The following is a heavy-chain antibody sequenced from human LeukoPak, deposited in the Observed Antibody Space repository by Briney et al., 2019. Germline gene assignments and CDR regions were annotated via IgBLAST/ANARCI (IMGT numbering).Heavy chain of an antibody. CDR2: IYSGGST. D-gene: IGHD3-10*01. V-gene: IGHV3-66*01. CDR1: GFTFSSYA. Sequence: GGSLRLSCAASGFTFSSYAMSWVRQAPGKGLEWVSVIYSGGSTYYADSVKGRFTISRDNSKNTLYLQMNSLRAEDTAVYYCARDRSVGWFDPWGQGTLVTVSS. J-gene: IGHJ5*02. CDR3: ARDRSVGWFDP.